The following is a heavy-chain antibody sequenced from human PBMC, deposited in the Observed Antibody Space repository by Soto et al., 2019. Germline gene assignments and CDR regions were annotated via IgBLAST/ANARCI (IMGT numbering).Heavy chain of an antibody. CDR3: ARDELGYCSGATSYQSYYYYGMDV. CDR1: VFTFSSYE. CDR2: ISSSGSSI. D-gene: IGHD2-15*01. Sequence: VGSLRLSCASSVFTFSSYEMNWVRHSPGKGLEWVSYISSSGSSIYYADSVKGRFTISRDNAKNSLYLQMNSLRAEDTAVYYCARDELGYCSGATSYQSYYYYGMDVWCQGTTVTVXS. V-gene: IGHV3-48*03. J-gene: IGHJ6*02.